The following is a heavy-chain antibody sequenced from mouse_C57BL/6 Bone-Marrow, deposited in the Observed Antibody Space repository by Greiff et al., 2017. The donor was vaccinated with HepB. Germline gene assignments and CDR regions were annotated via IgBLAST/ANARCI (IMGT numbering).Heavy chain of an antibody. Sequence: VQLQQSGAELARPGASVKMSCKASGYTFTSYTMHWVKQRPGQGLEWIGYINPSSGYTKYNQKFKDKATLTADKSSSTAYMQLSSLTSEDSAVYYCARSRDGYYRYFDVWGTGTTVTVSS. V-gene: IGHV1-4*01. CDR1: GYTFTSYT. J-gene: IGHJ1*03. CDR2: INPSSGYT. D-gene: IGHD2-3*01. CDR3: ARSRDGYYRYFDV.